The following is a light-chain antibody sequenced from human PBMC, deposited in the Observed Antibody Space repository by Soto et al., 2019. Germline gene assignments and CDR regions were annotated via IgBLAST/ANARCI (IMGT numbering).Light chain of an antibody. J-gene: IGLJ2*01. CDR2: DNN. CDR1: SSNIGAHYD. CDR3: QSYDSSLYVV. V-gene: IGLV1-40*01. Sequence: QSVLTQPPSVSGAPGQRVTISCTGSSSNIGAHYDVHWYQQLPGTAPKLLIYDNNNRPSGVPDRFSGSKSGTSASLAITGLQAEYEADYYCQSYDSSLYVVFGGGTKLTVL.